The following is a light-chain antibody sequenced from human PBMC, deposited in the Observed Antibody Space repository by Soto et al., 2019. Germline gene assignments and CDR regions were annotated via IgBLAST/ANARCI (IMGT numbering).Light chain of an antibody. Sequence: EVVMTQSPATLSVSPGERVTLSCRASQSVSSSLAWYQQKPGQAPRLLIYSASTRATGIPARFSGSGSGTEFTLTISSLESEDFAVYYCQQYINWSTFGQGTKLEIK. CDR3: QQYINWST. V-gene: IGKV3-15*01. J-gene: IGKJ2*01. CDR1: QSVSSS. CDR2: SAS.